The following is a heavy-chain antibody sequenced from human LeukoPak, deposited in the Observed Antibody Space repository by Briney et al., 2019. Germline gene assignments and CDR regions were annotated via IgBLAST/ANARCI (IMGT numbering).Heavy chain of an antibody. CDR1: GFTFTSYS. J-gene: IGHJ4*02. CDR2: ISSGSTYI. Sequence: GGSLRLSCAASGFTFTSYSMHWVRQAPGKGLEWVSSISSGSTYIYYADSVKGRFTISRDNAKNSLYLQMNSLRAEDTAIYYCARGAGGYFDFWGQGTLVTVSS. D-gene: IGHD3-10*01. V-gene: IGHV3-21*01. CDR3: ARGAGGYFDF.